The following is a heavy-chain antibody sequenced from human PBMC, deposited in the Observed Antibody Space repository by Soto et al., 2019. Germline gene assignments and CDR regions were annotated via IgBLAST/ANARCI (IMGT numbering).Heavy chain of an antibody. CDR1: GCSISSSSYY. J-gene: IGHJ4*02. Sequence: SETLSLTCTVSGCSISSSSYYWGWIRQPPGKGLEWIGSIFYSGSTYYNPSLKSRVTISVDTSKNQFSLKLSSVTAADTAVYYCARASGSGSYYFDYWGQGTLVTSPQ. V-gene: IGHV4-39*07. CDR2: IFYSGST. CDR3: ARASGSGSYYFDY. D-gene: IGHD3-10*01.